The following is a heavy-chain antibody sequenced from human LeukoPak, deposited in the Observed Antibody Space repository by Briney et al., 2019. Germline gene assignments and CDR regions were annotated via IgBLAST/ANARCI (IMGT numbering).Heavy chain of an antibody. J-gene: IGHJ5*01. D-gene: IGHD5-24*01. CDR2: IYYSGST. Sequence: SETLSLTCTVSGGSISGYYWSWIRQPPGKGLEWIGYIYYSGSTNYNPSLKSRVTISVDTSKNQFSLKLSSVTAADTAVYYCARRLGRWTNDRFAPWGQGTLITVSS. V-gene: IGHV4-59*08. CDR1: GGSISGYY. CDR3: ARRLGRWTNDRFAP.